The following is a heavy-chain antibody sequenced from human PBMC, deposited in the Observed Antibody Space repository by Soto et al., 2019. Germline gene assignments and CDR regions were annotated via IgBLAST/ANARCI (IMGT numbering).Heavy chain of an antibody. J-gene: IGHJ5*02. V-gene: IGHV4-39*01. CDR2: IYYSGST. CDR3: GRVLYYYGGGSFSPQINWSAP. D-gene: IGHD3-10*01. CDR1: GGSISSSSYY. Sequence: PSETLSLTCTVSGGSISSSSYYWGWIRQPPGKGLEWIGSIYYSGSTYYNPSLKSRVTISVDTSKNQFSLKLSSVTAADTAVYYWGRVLYYYGGGSFSPQINWSAPGGQGTLVPVPP.